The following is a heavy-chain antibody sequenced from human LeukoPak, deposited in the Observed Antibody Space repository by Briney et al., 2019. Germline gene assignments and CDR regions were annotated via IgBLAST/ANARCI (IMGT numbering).Heavy chain of an antibody. J-gene: IGHJ6*02. CDR3: ARTPANCSGGRCPPGDYQYYYGMDV. V-gene: IGHV4-59*08. CDR1: GGSMSSSY. D-gene: IGHD2-15*01. Sequence: SETLSLTCTVSGGSMSSSYWSWVRQPPGQGLEWLGYIYYSGNIKYNPSLKSRGTISVDTSKNQFSLELRSVTAADTAVYYCARTPANCSGGRCPPGDYQYYYGMDVWGQGATVTVSS. CDR2: IYYSGNI.